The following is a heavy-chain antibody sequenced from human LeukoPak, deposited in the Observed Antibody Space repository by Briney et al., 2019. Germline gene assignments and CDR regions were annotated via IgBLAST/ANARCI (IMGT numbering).Heavy chain of an antibody. Sequence: SETLSLTCTVSGGSISSYYCSWIRQPPGKGLEWIGEINHSGSTNYNPSLKSRATISVDTSKNQFSLKLSSVTAADTAVYYCATADNYDILTGFYNGDYWGQGTLVTASS. CDR3: ATADNYDILTGFYNGDY. CDR2: INHSGST. CDR1: GGSISSYY. D-gene: IGHD3-9*01. J-gene: IGHJ4*02. V-gene: IGHV4-34*01.